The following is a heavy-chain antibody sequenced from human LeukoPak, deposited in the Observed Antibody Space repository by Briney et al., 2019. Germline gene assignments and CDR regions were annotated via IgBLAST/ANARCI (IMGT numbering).Heavy chain of an antibody. CDR2: TYHGGST. CDR1: GGSISSSNW. D-gene: IGHD3-10*01. V-gene: IGHV4-4*02. J-gene: IGHJ4*02. Sequence: SGTLSLTCAVSGGSISSSNWWGWVRQPPGKGLEWIGETYHGGSTNYNPSLKSRVTMSVDKSKNQFSLELSSVTAADTAVYYCARGEEHGSGTVHFDYWGQGILVTVSS. CDR3: ARGEEHGSGTVHFDY.